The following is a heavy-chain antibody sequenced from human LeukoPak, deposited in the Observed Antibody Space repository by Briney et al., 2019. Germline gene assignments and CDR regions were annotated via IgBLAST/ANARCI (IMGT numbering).Heavy chain of an antibody. CDR1: GYTFTSYY. CDR2: INPSGGST. J-gene: IGHJ4*02. D-gene: IGHD4-11*01. Sequence: ASVKVFCKASGYTFTSYYMHWVRQAPGQGLEWMGIINPSGGSTSYAQKFQGRVTMTTDTSTSTAYMELRSLRSDDTAVYYCARDLGYSNFPDYWGQGTLVTVSS. V-gene: IGHV1-46*01. CDR3: ARDLGYSNFPDY.